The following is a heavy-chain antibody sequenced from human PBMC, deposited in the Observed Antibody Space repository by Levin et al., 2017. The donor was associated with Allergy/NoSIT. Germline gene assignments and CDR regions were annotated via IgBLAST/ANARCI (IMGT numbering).Heavy chain of an antibody. J-gene: IGHJ4*02. CDR1: GGSISSDSGDYS. CDR2: IYYSGST. CDR3: ARLHCSTTSCYLDQ. Sequence: TASETLSLTCSVSGGSISSDSGDYSWSWIRQPPGQGLEWIGYIYYSGSTYSNPSLKSRVTISLDTSKNHFSLKLDSVTAADTAVYHCARLHCSTTSCYLDQWGQGALVTVSS. D-gene: IGHD2-2*01. V-gene: IGHV4-30-4*01.